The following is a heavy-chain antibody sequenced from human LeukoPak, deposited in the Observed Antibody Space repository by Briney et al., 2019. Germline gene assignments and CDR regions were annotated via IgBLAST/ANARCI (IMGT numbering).Heavy chain of an antibody. D-gene: IGHD2-2*01. Sequence: ASVKVSCKASGYAFSSYGISWVRQAPGQGLEWMGWISVNNGNTHYAQKFQGRVTMTTDTSTSTAYMELRSLRSDDTAVYYCARERVVPAAPDYWGQGTLVTVSS. CDR3: ARERVVPAAPDY. V-gene: IGHV1-18*01. CDR1: GYAFSSYG. CDR2: ISVNNGNT. J-gene: IGHJ4*02.